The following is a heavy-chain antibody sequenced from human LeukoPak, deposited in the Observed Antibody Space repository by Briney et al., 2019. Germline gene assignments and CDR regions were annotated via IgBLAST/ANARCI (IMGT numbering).Heavy chain of an antibody. CDR2: INPSGGST. CDR1: GYTFTRYY. V-gene: IGHV1-46*01. CDR3: ASLFSSGPLGGP. J-gene: IGHJ5*02. Sequence: ASVKISCKASGYTFTRYYMHWGRQAPGQWLELMGIINPSGGSTSYAQKFQGRVTMTRDTSTSTVYMELSSLRSEDTAVYYCASLFSSGPLGGPWGQGTLVTVSS. D-gene: IGHD3-22*01.